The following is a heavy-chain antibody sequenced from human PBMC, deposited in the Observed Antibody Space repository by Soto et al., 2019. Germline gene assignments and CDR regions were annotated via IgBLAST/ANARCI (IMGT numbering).Heavy chain of an antibody. J-gene: IGHJ4*02. V-gene: IGHV3-7*05. CDR3: ARRYYYNYTGHFSFGY. CDR2: IKEDGSEK. D-gene: IGHD3-22*01. Sequence: HPGGSLRLSCAASGFTFSDYWMSWVRQTPGKGLELVANIKEDGSEKYYVDSMKGRFTISRDNAKNSLSLQMNNLRPDDTAVYYCARRYYYNYTGHFSFGYWGQGALVTVSS. CDR1: GFTFSDYW.